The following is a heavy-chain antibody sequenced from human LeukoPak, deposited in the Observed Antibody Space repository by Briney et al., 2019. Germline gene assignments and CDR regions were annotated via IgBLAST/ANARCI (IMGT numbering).Heavy chain of an antibody. CDR2: IRNKANSYTT. Sequence: PGGSLRLSCAASGFTFSDHYKDWVRQAPGKGLEWVGRIRNKANSYTTEYAASVKGRFTISRDDSNSSLYLQMNSLKTEDTAVYYCASNSPQGAFDYWGQGTLVTVSS. J-gene: IGHJ4*02. D-gene: IGHD4-23*01. CDR1: GFTFSDHY. CDR3: ASNSPQGAFDY. V-gene: IGHV3-72*01.